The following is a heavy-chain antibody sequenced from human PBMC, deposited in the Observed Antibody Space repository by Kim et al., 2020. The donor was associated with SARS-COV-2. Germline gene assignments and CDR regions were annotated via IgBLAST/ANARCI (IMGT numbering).Heavy chain of an antibody. J-gene: IGHJ6*02. CDR1: GFTFSSYS. CDR2: ISSSSSYI. CDR3: ARDRVTYYYYGMDV. Sequence: GGSLRLSCAASGFTFSSYSMNWVRQAPGKGLEWVSSISSSSSYIYYADSVKGRFTISRDNAKNSLYLQMNSLRAEDTAVYYCARDRVTYYYYGMDVWGQGPTVTVSS. D-gene: IGHD2-21*02. V-gene: IGHV3-21*01.